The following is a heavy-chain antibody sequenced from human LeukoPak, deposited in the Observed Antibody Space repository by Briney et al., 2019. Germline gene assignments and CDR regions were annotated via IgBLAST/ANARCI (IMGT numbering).Heavy chain of an antibody. CDR3: ARAPSEIGGYYPEYFRH. CDR1: GFTFSNCW. D-gene: IGHD3-22*01. Sequence: GGSLRLSCAAAGFTFSNCWMHWVRQAPGKGPVWVSRIKSDGRTNYADSVKGRFTISRDNAKNTVSLQMNSLRAEDTGVYYCARAPSEIGGYYPEYFRHWGQGTLVTVSS. V-gene: IGHV3-74*01. CDR2: IKSDGRT. J-gene: IGHJ1*01.